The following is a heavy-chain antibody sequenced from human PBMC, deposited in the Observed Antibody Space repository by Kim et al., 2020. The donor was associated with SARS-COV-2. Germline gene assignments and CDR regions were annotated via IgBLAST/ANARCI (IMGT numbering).Heavy chain of an antibody. D-gene: IGHD3-10*01. V-gene: IGHV4-59*13. Sequence: SETLSLTCTVSGGSISSYYWSWIRQPPGKGLEWIGFIFYSESTNSNPSSKSRVTISEDTPKNQFSLKLSSLTAADTAVYYCARAGRRFGRYYYYYYGMDVWGQGTTVTVSS. CDR3: ARAGRRFGRYYYYYYGMDV. CDR2: IFYSEST. J-gene: IGHJ6*02. CDR1: GGSISSYY.